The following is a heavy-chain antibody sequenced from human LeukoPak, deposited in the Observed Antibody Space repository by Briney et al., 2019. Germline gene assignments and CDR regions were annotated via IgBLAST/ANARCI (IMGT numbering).Heavy chain of an antibody. D-gene: IGHD3-10*01. V-gene: IGHV3-64*02. CDR3: ARMTLYGSGTVD. J-gene: IGHJ4*02. Sequence: PGGSLRLSCAASGFTFSSYAMHWVRRAPGKGLEYVSGISSNGGSTYYAGSVKGRFTISRDNSKNTVNLQMGSLRIEDTAVYHCARMTLYGSGTVDWGQGILVTVSS. CDR1: GFTFSSYA. CDR2: ISSNGGST.